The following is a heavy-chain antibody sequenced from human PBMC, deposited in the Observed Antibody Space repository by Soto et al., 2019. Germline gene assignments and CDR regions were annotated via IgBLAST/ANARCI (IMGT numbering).Heavy chain of an antibody. D-gene: IGHD5-12*01. CDR1: GFTFSTYA. V-gene: IGHV3-64*01. J-gene: IGHJ3*02. CDR2: ISSNGGST. CDR3: ARGSRIVATSAGAFDI. Sequence: PGGSLRLSCAASGFTFSTYAMTWVRQAPGKGLEYVSAISSNGGSTYYANSVKGRFTISRDNSKNTLYLQMGSLRAEDMAVYYCARGSRIVATSAGAFDIWGQGTMVTVSS.